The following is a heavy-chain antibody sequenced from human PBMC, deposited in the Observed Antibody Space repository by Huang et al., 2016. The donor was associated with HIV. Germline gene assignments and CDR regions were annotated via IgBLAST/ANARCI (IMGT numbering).Heavy chain of an antibody. CDR3: ARGFGYTSSKNYFDY. J-gene: IGHJ4*02. CDR2: INPSGGST. Sequence: QVQLVQSGAVVKKPGASVKVSCKASGDTFINHYLHWVRQAPGQGLEWIGRINPSGGSTTSAQKFQGRVTLTRDTSTTSVYRELSSLRSEDTAVYYCARGFGYTSSKNYFDYWGQGTLVIVSS. V-gene: IGHV1-46*03. CDR1: GDTFINHY. D-gene: IGHD6-13*01.